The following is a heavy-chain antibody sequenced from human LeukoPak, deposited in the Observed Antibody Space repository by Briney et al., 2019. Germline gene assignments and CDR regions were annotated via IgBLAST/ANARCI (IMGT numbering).Heavy chain of an antibody. D-gene: IGHD1-26*01. CDR1: GGSISSYY. CDR2: IYYSGST. Sequence: SETLSLTCTVSGGSISSYYWGWIRQPPGKGLEWIGSIYYSGSTYYNPSLKSRVTISVDTSKNQFSLKLSSVTAADTAVYYCARSWELLIGYWGQGTLVTVSS. J-gene: IGHJ4*02. CDR3: ARSWELLIGY. V-gene: IGHV4-39*01.